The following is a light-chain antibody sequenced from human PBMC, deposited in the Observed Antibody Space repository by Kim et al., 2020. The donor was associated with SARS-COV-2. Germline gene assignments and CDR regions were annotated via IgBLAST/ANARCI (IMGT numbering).Light chain of an antibody. J-gene: IGKJ5*01. CDR1: EAISDY. CDR2: SAS. Sequence: SASVGDTVTIPCRASEAISDYLAWYQQKPGKAPNLLIYSASTLQSGVPSRFSGSGSRTQFTLTISSLQPEDFATYYCQHLNTYPSFGPGTRLEIK. V-gene: IGKV1-9*01. CDR3: QHLNTYPS.